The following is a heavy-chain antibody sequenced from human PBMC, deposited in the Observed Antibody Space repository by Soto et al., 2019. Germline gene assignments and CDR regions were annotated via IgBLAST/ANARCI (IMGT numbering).Heavy chain of an antibody. CDR3: ARDRAESYSPNYYYYGMDV. V-gene: IGHV3-33*01. J-gene: IGHJ6*02. D-gene: IGHD1-26*01. CDR1: GFTFSNYG. CDR2: MWYDGSSK. Sequence: GGSLRLSXAASGFTFSNYGMHWVRQAPGKGLEWVAVMWYDGSSKYYADSVKGRFTISRDNSKNTLFLQMNSLRAEGTAVYYCARDRAESYSPNYYYYGMDVWGQGTAVTVSS.